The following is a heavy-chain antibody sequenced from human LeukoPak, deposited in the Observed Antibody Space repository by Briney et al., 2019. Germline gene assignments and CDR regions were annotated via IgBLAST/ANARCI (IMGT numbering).Heavy chain of an antibody. J-gene: IGHJ4*02. Sequence: GASVKVSCKASGYAFTTYGISWVRQAPGQGLEWMGWISAYSGSTNYAQNLQGRVTMTTDTSTSTAYMELRSLRSADTAVYYCARHYGGTFFDYWGQGTLVTVSS. D-gene: IGHD4-23*01. CDR3: ARHYGGTFFDY. V-gene: IGHV1-18*01. CDR2: ISAYSGST. CDR1: GYAFTTYG.